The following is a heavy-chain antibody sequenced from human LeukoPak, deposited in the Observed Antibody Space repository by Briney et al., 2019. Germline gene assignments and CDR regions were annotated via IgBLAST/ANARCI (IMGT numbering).Heavy chain of an antibody. J-gene: IGHJ4*02. CDR3: ATCKYGDCIFDY. CDR1: GFTFSIYS. Sequence: RGSLRLSCAASGFTFSIYSMNWVRQAPGKGLEWVSYISSGSSTIYYADSVKGRFTISRDNAKNALYLQMNSLRDEDTAVYYCATCKYGDCIFDYWGQGTLVTVSS. D-gene: IGHD4-17*01. V-gene: IGHV3-48*02. CDR2: ISSGSSTI.